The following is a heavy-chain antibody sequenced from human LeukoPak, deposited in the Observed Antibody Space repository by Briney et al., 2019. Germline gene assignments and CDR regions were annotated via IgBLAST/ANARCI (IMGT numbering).Heavy chain of an antibody. J-gene: IGHJ6*03. CDR2: IDTSGNT. Sequence: SETLSLTCTVSGGSINDYYLTWIRQPAGKGLEWIGRIDTSGNTNYNPSLKSRVTISVDTSKNQFSLKLSSVTAADTAVYYCTRGSIAYYYMDVWGKGTTVTISS. CDR1: GGSINDYY. V-gene: IGHV4-4*07. D-gene: IGHD3-22*01. CDR3: TRGSIAYYYMDV.